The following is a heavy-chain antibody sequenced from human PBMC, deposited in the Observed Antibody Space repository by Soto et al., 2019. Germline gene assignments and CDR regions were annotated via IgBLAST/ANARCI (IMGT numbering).Heavy chain of an antibody. Sequence: EVQLLESGGGLVQPGGSLRLSCAASGFTFSSYAMNWARQAPGKRLEWVPAISGSGGITYYADSVKGRFTISRDNSKNTLYLQMTGLRAEDTAVYYCAYSSTPFDSWCQGTLVTVSS. CDR2: ISGSGGIT. CDR3: AYSSTPFDS. V-gene: IGHV3-23*01. J-gene: IGHJ4*02. D-gene: IGHD6-13*01. CDR1: GFTFSSYA.